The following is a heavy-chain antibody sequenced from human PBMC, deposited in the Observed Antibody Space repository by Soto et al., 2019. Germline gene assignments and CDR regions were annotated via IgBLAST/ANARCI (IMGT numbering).Heavy chain of an antibody. CDR1: GGSISSGVYY. J-gene: IGHJ4*02. Sequence: PSETLSLTCTVSGGSISSGVYYWSWIRQHPGKGLEGIGYIYYSGSTYYNPALKSRFTISVDTSKNKFSLKLSSVTAADTAVYYCARAGLRYFAWTRESTYYFAYWGQGTLVTVSS. V-gene: IGHV4-31*03. CDR2: IYYSGST. CDR3: ARAGLRYFAWTRESTYYFAY. D-gene: IGHD3-9*01.